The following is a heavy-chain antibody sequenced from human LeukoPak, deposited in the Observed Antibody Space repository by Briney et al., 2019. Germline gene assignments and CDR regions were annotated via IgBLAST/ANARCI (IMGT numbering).Heavy chain of an antibody. V-gene: IGHV4-38-2*02. CDR2: IYHTGST. Sequence: KSSETLSLTCGVSGYSISSGYYWGWIRQPPGKGLEWIGTIYHTGSTYYNPSLKSRVTMSMDTSKNQFSLKLTSVTAADTAVYYCAREPSTVPMTRPDYWGQGTLVTVSS. CDR1: GYSISSGYY. D-gene: IGHD6-6*01. CDR3: AREPSTVPMTRPDY. J-gene: IGHJ4*02.